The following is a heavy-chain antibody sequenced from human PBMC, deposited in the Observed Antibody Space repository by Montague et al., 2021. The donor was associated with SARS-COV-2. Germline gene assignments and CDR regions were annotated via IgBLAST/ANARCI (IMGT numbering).Heavy chain of an antibody. CDR3: ARYYERSLDV. J-gene: IGHJ6*02. CDR1: GDSISSGGYY. CDR2: IFKNGDX. D-gene: IGHD3-16*01. Sequence: SETLSLTCSVSGDSISSGGYYWSWIRQLPGKGLEWIVNIFKNGDXDYNPSLRSRVIISVDTSKSQFSLKVTSVAAADTAAYYCARYYERSLDVWGQGTTVTVPS. V-gene: IGHV4-61*08.